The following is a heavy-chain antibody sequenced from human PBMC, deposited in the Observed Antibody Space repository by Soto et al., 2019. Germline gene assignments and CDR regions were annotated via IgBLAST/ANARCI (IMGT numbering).Heavy chain of an antibody. Sequence: GGSLRLSCAASGFTFSSYAMSWVRQAPGKGLEWVSAISGSGGGTYYADSVKGRFTVSRDNSKNTLYLQMNSLRAEDTAVYSCAKAWMDNARHRYFDHWGQGTLVTVSS. J-gene: IGHJ4*02. CDR3: AKAWMDNARHRYFDH. CDR2: ISGSGGGT. D-gene: IGHD5-12*01. CDR1: GFTFSSYA. V-gene: IGHV3-23*01.